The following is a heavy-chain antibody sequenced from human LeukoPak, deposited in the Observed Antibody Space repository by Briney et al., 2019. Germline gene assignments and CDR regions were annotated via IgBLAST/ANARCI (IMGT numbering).Heavy chain of an antibody. CDR3: ARGVGYSYGFLDY. CDR2: INHSGST. V-gene: IGHV4-34*01. Sequence: SETLSLTCAVYGGSFSGYYWSWIRQPPGKGLEWIGEINHSGSTNYNPSLKSRVTISVDTSKIQSSLKLSSVTAADTAVYYCARGVGYSYGFLDYWGQGTLVTVSS. CDR1: GGSFSGYY. D-gene: IGHD5-18*01. J-gene: IGHJ4*02.